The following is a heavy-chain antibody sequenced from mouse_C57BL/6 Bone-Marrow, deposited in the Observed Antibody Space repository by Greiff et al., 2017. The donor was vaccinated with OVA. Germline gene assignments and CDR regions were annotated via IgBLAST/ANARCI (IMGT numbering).Heavy chain of an antibody. J-gene: IGHJ3*01. Sequence: VKLMESGAELARPGASVKLSCKASGYTFTSYGISWVKQRTGQGLEWIGEIYPRSGNTYYNEKFKGKATLTADKSSSTAYMELRSLTSEDSAVYFCAPPLTTVPPFAYWGQGTLVTVSA. CDR3: APPLTTVPPFAY. D-gene: IGHD1-1*01. CDR2: IYPRSGNT. CDR1: GYTFTSYG. V-gene: IGHV1-81*01.